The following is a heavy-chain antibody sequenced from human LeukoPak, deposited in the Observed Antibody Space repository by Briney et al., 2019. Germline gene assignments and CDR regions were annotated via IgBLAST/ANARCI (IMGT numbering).Heavy chain of an antibody. CDR2: ISSSSSYI. D-gene: IGHD6-19*01. J-gene: IGHJ3*02. CDR1: GFTFSSFS. CDR3: ARSIAVAGLHAFDI. Sequence: PGGSLRLSCAASGFTFSSFSMNWVRQAPGKGLEWVSSISSSSSYIYYADSVKGRFTISRENAKNSLYLQMNSLRAGDTAVYYCARSIAVAGLHAFDIWGQGTMVTVSS. V-gene: IGHV3-21*01.